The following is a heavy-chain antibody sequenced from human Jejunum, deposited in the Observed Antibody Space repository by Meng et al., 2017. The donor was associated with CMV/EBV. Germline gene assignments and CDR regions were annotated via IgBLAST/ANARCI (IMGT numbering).Heavy chain of an antibody. CDR2: IKPDGSEK. D-gene: IGHD3-3*01. CDR1: TFSSYW. CDR3: ARAEYDFWSGYKYYLDY. J-gene: IGHJ4*02. V-gene: IGHV3-7*01. Sequence: TFSSYWMNWVRQAPGKGLEWVANIKPDGSEKYYVDSVKGRFTISRDNAKTSLYLQMDNLRAEDMAVYYCARAEYDFWSGYKYYLDYWGQGTLVTVSS.